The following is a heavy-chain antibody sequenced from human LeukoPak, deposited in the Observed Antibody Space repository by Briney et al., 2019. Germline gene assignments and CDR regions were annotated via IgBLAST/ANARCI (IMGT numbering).Heavy chain of an antibody. Sequence: SSETLSLTCAVYGGSFSGYYWSWIRQPPGKGLEWIGEINHSGSTNYNPSLKSRVTISVDTSKNQFSLKLSSVTAADTAVYYCARHGSHSYYYYYYMDVWGKGTTVTVSS. D-gene: IGHD2-2*03. CDR2: INHSGST. V-gene: IGHV4-34*01. CDR3: ARHGSHSYYYYYYMDV. J-gene: IGHJ6*03. CDR1: GGSFSGYY.